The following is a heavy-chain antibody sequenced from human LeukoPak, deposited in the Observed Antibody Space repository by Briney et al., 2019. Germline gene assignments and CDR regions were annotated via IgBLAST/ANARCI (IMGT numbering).Heavy chain of an antibody. CDR2: ISSSSSI. Sequence: PGGSLRLSCEASGFTFSRYSINWVRQAPGKGLEWVSHISSSSSINYADSVKGRFTISRDNAKNSLYLQMNSLRDDDTAVYYCARDQRFAFDYWGQGIQVTVSS. CDR3: ARDQRFAFDY. V-gene: IGHV3-48*02. CDR1: GFTFSRYS. D-gene: IGHD3-16*01. J-gene: IGHJ4*02.